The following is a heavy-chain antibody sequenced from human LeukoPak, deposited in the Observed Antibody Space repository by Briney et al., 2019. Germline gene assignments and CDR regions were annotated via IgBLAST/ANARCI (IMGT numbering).Heavy chain of an antibody. CDR3: ARGLKITYEVRWFDP. CDR1: GGSFSGYY. D-gene: IGHD1-14*01. Sequence: SETLSLTCAVYGGSFSGYYWSWIRQPPGKGLEWIGEINDGGSTNYNPSLKSRVTISVDTSKNQLSLKLSSVPAADTAVYYCARGLKITYEVRWFDPWGQGTLVTVSS. J-gene: IGHJ5*02. V-gene: IGHV4-34*01. CDR2: INDGGST.